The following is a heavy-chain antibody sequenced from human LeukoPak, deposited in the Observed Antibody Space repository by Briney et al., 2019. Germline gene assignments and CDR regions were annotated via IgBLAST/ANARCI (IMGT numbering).Heavy chain of an antibody. J-gene: IGHJ4*02. CDR1: GGSISSSSHY. Sequence: KPSETLSLTCTVSGGSISSSSHYWGWMRQPPGKGLEFIGNIYETGSTYYNPSLKSRVTIFVDTSKNQFSLRLSSMTAADTAVYYCARTLWYFDYWGQGTLVTASS. V-gene: IGHV4-39*01. CDR2: IYETGST. CDR3: ARTLWYFDY. D-gene: IGHD5-18*01.